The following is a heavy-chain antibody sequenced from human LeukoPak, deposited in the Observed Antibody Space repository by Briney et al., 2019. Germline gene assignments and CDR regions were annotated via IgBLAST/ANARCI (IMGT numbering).Heavy chain of an antibody. Sequence: PGGSLRLSCAASGFTFDDCAMHWVRQAPGKGLEWVSLISGDGGSTYSANSVKGRFTISRDNSKNSLYLQMNSLRTEDTALYYCAKDIDSSWYAEYFQHWGQGTLVTAPS. J-gene: IGHJ1*01. V-gene: IGHV3-43*02. D-gene: IGHD6-13*01. CDR3: AKDIDSSWYAEYFQH. CDR1: GFTFDDCA. CDR2: ISGDGGST.